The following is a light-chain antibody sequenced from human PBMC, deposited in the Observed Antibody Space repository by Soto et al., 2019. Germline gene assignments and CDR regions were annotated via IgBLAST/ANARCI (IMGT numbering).Light chain of an antibody. V-gene: IGKV3-20*01. CDR2: GAS. CDR1: QSVSSSY. CDR3: QVYGASPPYT. Sequence: EIVLTQSPGTLSLSPGERATLSCRASQSVSSSYLAWYQQKPGQAPRLLIYGASSRATGIPDRFSGSGSGTDFTLTISRLEPEDVAVYYCQVYGASPPYTFGQGTKLEIK. J-gene: IGKJ2*01.